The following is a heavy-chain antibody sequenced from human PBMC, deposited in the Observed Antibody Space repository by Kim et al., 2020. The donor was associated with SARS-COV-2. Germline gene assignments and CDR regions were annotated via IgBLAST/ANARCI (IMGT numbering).Heavy chain of an antibody. CDR3: AKRGYGYDY. J-gene: IGHJ4*02. V-gene: IGHV3-23*01. Sequence: GSTYSADSVKGRLTISRDNSKNTRYLQMNSLRAEDTAVYYCAKRGYGYDYWGQGTLVTVSS. D-gene: IGHD5-18*01. CDR2: GST.